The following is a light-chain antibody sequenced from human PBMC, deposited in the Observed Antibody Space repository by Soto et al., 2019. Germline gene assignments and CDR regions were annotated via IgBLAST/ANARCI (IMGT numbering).Light chain of an antibody. J-gene: IGKJ1*01. Sequence: IVMTQSPATLSVSPGERATLSCRASQSVSSNLAWYQQKPGQAPRLLIYGASTSATGIPARFSGSGSGTEFTRTISSLQSEDFAVSYYQQYNNWPGTFGQGTKVDIK. CDR3: QQYNNWPGT. CDR1: QSVSSN. CDR2: GAS. V-gene: IGKV3-15*01.